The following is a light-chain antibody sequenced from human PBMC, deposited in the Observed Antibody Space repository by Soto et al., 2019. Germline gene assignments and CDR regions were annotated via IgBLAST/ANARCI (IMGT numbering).Light chain of an antibody. V-gene: IGLV1-40*01. Sequence: QAVVTQPPSVSGAPGQRVTISCTGSSSNIGTGYDVHWYQQLPGTAPKLLIYANSNRPSGVPDRFSGSKSGTSASLAITGLQADDEADYYCQSYDSSLSGYVFGTGTKLTVL. CDR1: SSNIGTGYD. J-gene: IGLJ1*01. CDR3: QSYDSSLSGYV. CDR2: ANS.